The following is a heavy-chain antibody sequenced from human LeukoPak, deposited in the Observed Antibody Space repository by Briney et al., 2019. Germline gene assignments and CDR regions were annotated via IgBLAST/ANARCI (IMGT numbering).Heavy chain of an antibody. CDR3: ARAGNIRFDY. Sequence: GGSLRLSCAASGFTFSSYEMNWVRQAPGKGLEWVSYISSSGSTIYYADSVKGRFTISRDNSKNTLYLQMNSLRAEDTAVYYCARAGNIRFDYWGQGTLVTVSS. D-gene: IGHD1/OR15-1a*01. J-gene: IGHJ4*02. V-gene: IGHV3-48*03. CDR1: GFTFSSYE. CDR2: ISSSGSTI.